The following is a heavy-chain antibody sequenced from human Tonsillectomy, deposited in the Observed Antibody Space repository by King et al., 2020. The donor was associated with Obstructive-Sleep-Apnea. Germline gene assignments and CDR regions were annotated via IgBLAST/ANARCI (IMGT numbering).Heavy chain of an antibody. Sequence: VQLQQWGAGLLKPSETLSLTCVVYGVSFSDYYWSWIRQPPGKGLEWIGEINHSGGTNYKTSLKSRVIMSVDTSTNQFSLKMRSVTAADTAVYYCARGPSTVTHDFDYWGQGTLVTVSS. J-gene: IGHJ4*02. V-gene: IGHV4-34*01. CDR1: GVSFSDYY. CDR2: INHSGGT. CDR3: ARGPSTVTHDFDY. D-gene: IGHD4-17*01.